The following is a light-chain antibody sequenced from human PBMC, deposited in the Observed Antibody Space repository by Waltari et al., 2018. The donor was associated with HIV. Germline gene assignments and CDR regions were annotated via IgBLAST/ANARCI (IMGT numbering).Light chain of an antibody. J-gene: IGLJ2*01. V-gene: IGLV1-51*01. Sequence: QSVLTQPPSVSAAPGQKVTISCSGSSSNIATNFVSWYQQLPGTAPRLLIFDTADRPSGFPDRFSGSTAGTSATLGIAGLQAGDEADYYCGTWDNRLSVVVFGGGTKLTVL. CDR2: DTA. CDR1: SSNIATNF. CDR3: GTWDNRLSVVV.